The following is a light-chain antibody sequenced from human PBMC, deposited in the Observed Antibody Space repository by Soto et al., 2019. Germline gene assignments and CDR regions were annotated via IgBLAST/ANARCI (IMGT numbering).Light chain of an antibody. CDR1: QSINTF. V-gene: IGKV1-39*01. J-gene: IGKJ1*01. Sequence: DIQMTQSPASLSASVGDTVTITCRGSQSINTFLSLYRHKPGKAPELLIYDASTLQIGVPSRFSGSGYGTEFTLTISSLQSEDFATYYCQQSYYIPWTFGQGTKVDIK. CDR3: QQSYYIPWT. CDR2: DAS.